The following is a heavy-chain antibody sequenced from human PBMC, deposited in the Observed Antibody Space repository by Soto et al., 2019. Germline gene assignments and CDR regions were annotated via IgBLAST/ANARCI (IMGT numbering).Heavy chain of an antibody. J-gene: IGHJ4*02. CDR2: IWYHGVDK. Sequence: GGSLRLSCAASGFTFSRQAMHWVRQAPGRGLEWVAVIWYHGVDKYYADSVKGRFTISRDNSKNTVYLQMNSLRGEDTAVYYCATGFLGLCTGGNSPLDSWGQGSMVTVYS. D-gene: IGHD2-8*02. CDR3: ATGFLGLCTGGNSPLDS. CDR1: GFTFSRQA. V-gene: IGHV3-33*01.